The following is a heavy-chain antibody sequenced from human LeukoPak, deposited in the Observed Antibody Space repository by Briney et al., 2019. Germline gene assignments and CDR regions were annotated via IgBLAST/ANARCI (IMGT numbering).Heavy chain of an antibody. CDR2: IYYSGST. J-gene: IGHJ6*03. CDR1: GGSISSSSYY. Sequence: SETLSPTCTVSGGSISSSSYYWGWIRQPPGKGLEWIGSIYYSGSTYYNPSLKSRVTISVDTSKNQFSLKLSSVTAADTAVYYCARLSPPGPHYMDVWGKGTTVTVSS. CDR3: ARLSPPGPHYMDV. V-gene: IGHV4-39*01.